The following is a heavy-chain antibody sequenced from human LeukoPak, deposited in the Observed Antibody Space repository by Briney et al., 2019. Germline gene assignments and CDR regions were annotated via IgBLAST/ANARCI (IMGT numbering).Heavy chain of an antibody. D-gene: IGHD3-22*01. V-gene: IGHV4-4*08. J-gene: IGHJ3*02. CDR1: GGSISSYY. CDR3: ARDLYDSSGYPSAFDI. Sequence: SETLSLTCTVSGGSISSYYWSWIRQPPGKGLEWIGYIYTSGSTNYNPSLKSRVTISVDTSKNQFSLKLSSVTAADTAVYYCARDLYDSSGYPSAFDIWGQGTMVTVSS. CDR2: IYTSGST.